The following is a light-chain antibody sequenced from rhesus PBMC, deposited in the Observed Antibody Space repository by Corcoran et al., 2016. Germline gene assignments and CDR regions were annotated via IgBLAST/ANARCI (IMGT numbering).Light chain of an antibody. Sequence: DIQMTQSPSSLSASVGDRVTFTCRASQGINNYVSWYQPKPGKAPKPLIYYASILETGVPSRFRGSEAGTDYTLTISSLQPEDIATYYCQQCNNFPPTFGGGTNVELK. V-gene: IGKV1-66*01. CDR2: YAS. CDR1: QGINNY. CDR3: QQCNNFPPT. J-gene: IGKJ4*01.